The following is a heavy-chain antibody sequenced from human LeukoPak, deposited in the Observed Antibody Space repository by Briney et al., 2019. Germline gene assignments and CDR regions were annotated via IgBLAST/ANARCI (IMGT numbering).Heavy chain of an antibody. V-gene: IGHV3-48*01. CDR1: GFTFSSYS. Sequence: GGSLRLSCAASGFTFSSYSMNWVRQAPGKGLEWVSYISSSSSTIYYADSVKGRFTISRDNAKNSLYLQMNSLRAEDTAVYYCARDLDSWGPRCDWFDPWGQGTLVTVSS. D-gene: IGHD3/OR15-3a*01. CDR3: ARDLDSWGPRCDWFDP. CDR2: ISSSSSTI. J-gene: IGHJ5*02.